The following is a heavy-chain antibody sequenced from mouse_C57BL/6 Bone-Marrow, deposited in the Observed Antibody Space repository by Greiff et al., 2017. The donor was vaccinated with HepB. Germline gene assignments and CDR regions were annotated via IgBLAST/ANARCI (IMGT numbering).Heavy chain of an antibody. Sequence: DVKLVESGGGLVKPGGSLKLSCAASGFTFSSYAMSWVRQTPEKRLEWVATISDGGSYTYYPDNVKGRFTISRDNAKNNLYLQMSHLKSEDTAMYYCARTGNWYFDVWGTGTTVTVSS. D-gene: IGHD4-1*01. CDR1: GFTFSSYA. J-gene: IGHJ1*03. CDR3: ARTGNWYFDV. V-gene: IGHV5-4*03. CDR2: ISDGGSYT.